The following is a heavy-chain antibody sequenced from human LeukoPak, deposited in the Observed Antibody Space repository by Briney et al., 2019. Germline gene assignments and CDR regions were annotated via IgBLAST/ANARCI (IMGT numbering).Heavy chain of an antibody. Sequence: SETLSLTCTVSGGSISGYYWNWIRQPPGKGLEWIGRVYTSGTTNYSPSLTSRITMSVDTCKNKFSLRLISVTAADTAVYYCARSTGWSSDLFDYWGQGTLVTVSS. J-gene: IGHJ4*02. D-gene: IGHD6-19*01. CDR2: VYTSGTT. CDR3: ARSTGWSSDLFDY. CDR1: GGSISGYY. V-gene: IGHV4-4*07.